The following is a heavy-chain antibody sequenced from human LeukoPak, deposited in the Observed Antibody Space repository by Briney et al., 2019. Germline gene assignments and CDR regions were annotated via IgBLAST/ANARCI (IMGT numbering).Heavy chain of an antibody. CDR1: GFTFSSYG. Sequence: GGSLRLSCAASGFTFSSYGMHWVRQAPGKGLEWVSSISSSSSYIYYADSVKGRFTISRDNAKNSLYLQMNSLRAEDTAVYYCARALELEPNYWGQGTLVTVSS. CDR3: ARALELEPNY. J-gene: IGHJ4*02. CDR2: ISSSSSYI. V-gene: IGHV3-21*01. D-gene: IGHD1-1*01.